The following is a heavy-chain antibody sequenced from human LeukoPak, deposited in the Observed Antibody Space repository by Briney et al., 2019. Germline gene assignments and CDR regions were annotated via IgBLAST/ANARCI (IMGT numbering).Heavy chain of an antibody. CDR1: GFTFSSYA. Sequence: GGSLRLSCAASGFTFSSYAMHWVRQAPGKGLEWVAVISYDGSNKYYADSVKGRFTISRDNSKNTLYLQMNSLRAEDTAVYYCARGDYDFWSGYYSGFDYWGQGTLVTVSS. CDR3: ARGDYDFWSGYYSGFDY. V-gene: IGHV3-30*04. CDR2: ISYDGSNK. J-gene: IGHJ4*02. D-gene: IGHD3-3*01.